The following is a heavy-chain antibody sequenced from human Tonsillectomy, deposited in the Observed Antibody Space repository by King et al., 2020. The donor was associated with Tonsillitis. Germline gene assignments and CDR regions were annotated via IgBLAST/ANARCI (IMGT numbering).Heavy chain of an antibody. V-gene: IGHV1-2*02. CDR3: ARGGSYWAY. D-gene: IGHD1-26*01. CDR2: XNPNSGGT. J-gene: IGHJ4*02. Sequence: VQLVESGAEVKKPGASVKVSCKASGYTFTGYYIHWVRQAPGQGLEWXGXXNPNSGGTNYXQIFXGRVTMTRDTSISTAYMELRRLRSDDTAVYYCARGGSYWAYWGQGTLVTLSS. CDR1: GYTFTGYY.